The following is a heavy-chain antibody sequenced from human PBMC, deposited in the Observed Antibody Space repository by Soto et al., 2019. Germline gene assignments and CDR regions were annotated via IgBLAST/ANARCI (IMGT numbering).Heavy chain of an antibody. Sequence: GSLRLSCAASGFTFSSYEMNWVRQAPGMGLEWISYIGGSGGTKYSADSVKGRFTISRDNAQNSLYLQMNSLRAEDTAVYYCARDRSGDVGQFLFPDGFDLWGQGTMVTVSS. CDR2: IGGSGGTK. V-gene: IGHV3-48*03. CDR1: GFTFSSYE. J-gene: IGHJ3*01. D-gene: IGHD3-10*01. CDR3: ARDRSGDVGQFLFPDGFDL.